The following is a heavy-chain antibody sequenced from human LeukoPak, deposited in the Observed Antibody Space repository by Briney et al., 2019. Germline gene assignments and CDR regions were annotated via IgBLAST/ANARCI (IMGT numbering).Heavy chain of an antibody. CDR2: IYYSGST. CDR3: ARDQGSGMRWFDP. J-gene: IGHJ5*02. Sequence: SETLSLTRTVSGGSISSYYWSWIRQPPGKGLEWIGYIYYSGSTYYNPSLKSQVTISVDTSKNQFSLKLSSVTAADTAVYYCARDQGSGMRWFDPWGQGTLVTVSS. V-gene: IGHV4-59*12. D-gene: IGHD3-10*01. CDR1: GGSISSYY.